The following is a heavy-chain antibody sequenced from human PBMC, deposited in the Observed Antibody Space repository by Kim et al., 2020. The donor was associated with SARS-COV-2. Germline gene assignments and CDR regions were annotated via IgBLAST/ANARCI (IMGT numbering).Heavy chain of an antibody. V-gene: IGHV3-73*01. CDR3: ILTSA. CDR1: GFTFSGSA. CDR2: IRSKANNYAT. D-gene: IGHD3-10*01. J-gene: IGHJ4*01. Sequence: GGSLRLSCAASGFTFSGSAMHWVRQASGKGLEWVGRIRSKANNYATAYSASVKGRFTISRDDTKHIVYLHMNSLKTEATSVYSCILTSAWGPGHLVPASS.